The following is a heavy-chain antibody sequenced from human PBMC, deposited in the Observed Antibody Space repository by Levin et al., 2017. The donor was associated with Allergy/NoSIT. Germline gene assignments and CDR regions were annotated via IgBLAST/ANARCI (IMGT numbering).Heavy chain of an antibody. Sequence: GESLKISCAASGFTFSSYALSWVRQAPGKGLEWVSGIVDSGASTYYADSVKGRFTISRDNSKNTLYLQMNSLRAEDTARYYCTKDDLFTRGATYRYSGFDSWGQGTLVAVSS. CDR3: TKDDLFTRGATYRYSGFDS. V-gene: IGHV3-23*01. CDR2: IVDSGAST. CDR1: GFTFSSYA. D-gene: IGHD2-21*01. J-gene: IGHJ4*02.